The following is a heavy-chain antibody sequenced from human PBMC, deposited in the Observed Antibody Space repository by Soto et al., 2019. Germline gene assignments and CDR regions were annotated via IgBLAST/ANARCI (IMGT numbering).Heavy chain of an antibody. CDR1: GFTFSSYD. CDR3: ARDRFFFDILTGGALYGMDV. CDR2: IGTAGDT. V-gene: IGHV3-13*01. D-gene: IGHD3-9*01. Sequence: GGSLRLSCAASGFTFSSYDMHWVRQATGKGLEWVSAIGTAGDTYYPGSVKGRFTISRENAKNSLYLQMNSLRAEDTAVYYCARDRFFFDILTGGALYGMDVWGQGTTVTVSS. J-gene: IGHJ6*02.